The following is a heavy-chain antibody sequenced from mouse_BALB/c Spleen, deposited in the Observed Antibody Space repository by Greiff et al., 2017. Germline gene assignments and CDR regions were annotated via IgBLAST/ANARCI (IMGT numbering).Heavy chain of an antibody. J-gene: IGHJ4*01. CDR1: GFTFSSYA. Sequence: EVQRVESGGGLVKPGGSLKLSCAASGFTFSSYAMSWVRQTPEKRLEWVATISSGGSYTYYPDSVKGRFTISRDNAKNTLYLQMSSLRSEDTAMYYCARHGTTVVAYYYAMDYWGQGTSVTVSS. D-gene: IGHD1-1*01. CDR2: ISSGGSYT. V-gene: IGHV5-9-3*01. CDR3: ARHGTTVVAYYYAMDY.